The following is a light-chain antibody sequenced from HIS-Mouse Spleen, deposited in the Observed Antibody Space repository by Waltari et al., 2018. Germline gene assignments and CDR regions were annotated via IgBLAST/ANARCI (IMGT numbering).Light chain of an antibody. CDR3: AAWDDSLSGYV. CDR2: RNN. CDR1: RSHIGRNY. Sequence: QSVLTQPPSASGTPGPRVTISCSGSRSHIGRNYVSWYQQLPGTAPKLLIYRNNQRPSGVPDRFSGSKSGTSASLAISGLRSEDEADYYCAAWDDSLSGYVFGTGTKVTVL. J-gene: IGLJ1*01. V-gene: IGLV1-47*01.